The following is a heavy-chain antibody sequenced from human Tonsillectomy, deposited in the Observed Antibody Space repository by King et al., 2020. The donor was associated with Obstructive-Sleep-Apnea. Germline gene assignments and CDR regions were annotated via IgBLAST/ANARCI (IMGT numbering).Heavy chain of an antibody. J-gene: IGHJ3*02. V-gene: IGHV1-2*02. CDR3: ARGSPVASSTSSALDI. CDR2: VNPNNDGT. CDR1: EYTFTGYY. D-gene: IGHD4-23*01. Sequence: VQLVESGAEVKKPGASVKVSCKASEYTFTGYYIHWVRQAPGQGLEWMGWVNPNNDGTKYAQKFQGRVTTARATSINTAYMELNRLTFDDTAVYYCARGSPVASSTSSALDIWGQGTMVTVSS.